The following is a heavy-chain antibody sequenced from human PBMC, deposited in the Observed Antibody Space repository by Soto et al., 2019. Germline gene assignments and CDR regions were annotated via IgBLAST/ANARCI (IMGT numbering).Heavy chain of an antibody. Sequence: SETLSLTCTVSGGSISSYYWSWIRQPPGKGLEWIGYIYYSGSTNYNPSLKSRVTISVDTSKNQFSLKLSSVTAADTAVYYCAGGYDPPDYFEYWGQGTLVTVCS. CDR3: AGGYDPPDYFEY. V-gene: IGHV4-59*01. J-gene: IGHJ4*02. D-gene: IGHD5-12*01. CDR2: IYYSGST. CDR1: GGSISSYY.